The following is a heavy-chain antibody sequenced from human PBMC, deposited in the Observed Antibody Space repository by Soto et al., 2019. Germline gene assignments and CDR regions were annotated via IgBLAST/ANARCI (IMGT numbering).Heavy chain of an antibody. CDR3: AKDLRSELLNWFDP. D-gene: IGHD2-15*01. CDR1: GFTFSSYA. CDR2: IIGSGGST. V-gene: IGHV3-23*01. Sequence: EVQLLESGGGLVQPGGSLRLSCAASGFTFSSYAMSWVRQAPGKGLEWGSAIIGSGGSTYYADSVQGRFTISRDNSKNTLYLQMNRLRAEDTAVYYCAKDLRSELLNWFDPWGQGTLVTVSS. J-gene: IGHJ5*02.